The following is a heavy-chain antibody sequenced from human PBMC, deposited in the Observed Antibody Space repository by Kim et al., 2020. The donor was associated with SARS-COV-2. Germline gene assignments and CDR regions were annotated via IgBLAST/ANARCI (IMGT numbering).Heavy chain of an antibody. D-gene: IGHD6-19*01. Sequence: YADSVEGRLAISRDDYKNTLYLPMNSLRAEDTAVYHCAKGPSSSWYFHYWGQGSLVTVSS. CDR3: AKGPSSSWYFHY. V-gene: IGHV3-23*01. J-gene: IGHJ4*02.